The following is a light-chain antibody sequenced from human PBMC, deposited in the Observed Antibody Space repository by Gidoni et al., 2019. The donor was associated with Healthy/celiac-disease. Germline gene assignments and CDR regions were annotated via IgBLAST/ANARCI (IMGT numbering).Light chain of an antibody. CDR2: GAS. J-gene: IGKJ5*01. Sequence: EIVLTQSPGTLSLSPGERATLSCRASQSVSSSYLAWYQQKPGQAPRLLIYGASSRATGIPDRFSGSGSGTDFTLTISRLEPEDFAVYYCQQYGSSPRITCGQXTRLEIK. CDR1: QSVSSSY. CDR3: QQYGSSPRIT. V-gene: IGKV3-20*01.